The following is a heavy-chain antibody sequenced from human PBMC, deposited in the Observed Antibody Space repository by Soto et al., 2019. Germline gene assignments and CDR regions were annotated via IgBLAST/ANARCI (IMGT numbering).Heavy chain of an antibody. D-gene: IGHD6-13*01. J-gene: IGHJ4*02. V-gene: IGHV4-34*01. CDR3: ARVSSVAAAVVPPDY. Sequence: SETLSVTCAVYGGFFSGYYWSWIRQPPGKGLEWIGEINHSGSTNYNPSLKSRVTISVDTSKNQFSLKLSSVTAADTAVYYCARVSSVAAAVVPPDYWGQGTLVTVSS. CDR1: GGFFSGYY. CDR2: INHSGST.